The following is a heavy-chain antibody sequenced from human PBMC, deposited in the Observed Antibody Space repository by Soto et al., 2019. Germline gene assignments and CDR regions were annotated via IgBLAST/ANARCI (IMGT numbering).Heavy chain of an antibody. J-gene: IGHJ4*02. V-gene: IGHV3-48*01. D-gene: IGHD3-10*01. CDR3: ARANYYGSPRDFDY. CDR2: ISSSSSTI. CDR1: GFTFSSYS. Sequence: EVQLVESGGGLVQPGGSLRLSCAASGFTFSSYSMNWVRQAPGKGLEWVSYISSSSSTIYYADSVKGRFTISRDNAKNSLHLQMTGLRAEDTAVYYCARANYYGSPRDFDYWAQGNLVTVSS.